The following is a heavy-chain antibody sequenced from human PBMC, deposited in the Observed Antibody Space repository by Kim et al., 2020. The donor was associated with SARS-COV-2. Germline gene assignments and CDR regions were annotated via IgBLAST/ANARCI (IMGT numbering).Heavy chain of an antibody. CDR3: ARGGYSSGWHWYFDL. J-gene: IGHJ2*01. CDR2: INTNTGNP. D-gene: IGHD6-19*01. CDR1: GYTFTSYA. Sequence: ASVKVSCKASGYTFTSYAMNWVRQAPGQGLEWMGWINTNTGNPTYAQGFTGRFVFSLDTSVSTAYLQISSLKAEDTAVYYCARGGYSSGWHWYFDLWGRGTLVTVSS. V-gene: IGHV7-4-1*02.